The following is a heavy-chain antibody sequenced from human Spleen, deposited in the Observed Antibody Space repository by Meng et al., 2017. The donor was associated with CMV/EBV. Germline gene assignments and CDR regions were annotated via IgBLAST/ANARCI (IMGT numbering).Heavy chain of an antibody. J-gene: IGHJ6*02. V-gene: IGHV1-2*02. CDR1: GYTFTAYY. Sequence: ASVKVSCKASGYTFTAYYMHWVRQAPGQGLEWMGWISPNNGGTKYAQKFQGRVTMTWDTSTSTAYMELGRLKSDDTAVYYCARMDIVVVPAAIRGYYYYGMDVWGQGTTVTVSS. CDR3: ARMDIVVVPAAIRGYYYYGMDV. D-gene: IGHD2-2*02. CDR2: ISPNNGGT.